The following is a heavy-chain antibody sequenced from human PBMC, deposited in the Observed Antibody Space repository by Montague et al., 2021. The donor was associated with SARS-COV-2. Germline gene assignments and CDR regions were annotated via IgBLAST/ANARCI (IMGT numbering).Heavy chain of an antibody. CDR3: ARSQDCSTTSCHFDY. D-gene: IGHD2-2*01. V-gene: IGHV4-38-2*02. CDR2: IYHSGST. CDR1: GYSISSDYY. J-gene: IGHJ4*02. Sequence: SETLSLTCTVSGYSISSDYYWGWIRQPPGKRLEWIGSIYHSGSTYYNPSLKSRVTISVDTSKNQFSLKLSSVTAADTAVYYCARSQDCSTTSCHFDYWGQGTLVTVSS.